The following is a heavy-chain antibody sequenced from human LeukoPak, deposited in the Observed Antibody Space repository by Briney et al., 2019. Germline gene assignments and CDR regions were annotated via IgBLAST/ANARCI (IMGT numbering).Heavy chain of an antibody. V-gene: IGHV3-23*01. CDR3: AKGSGSYGKDVEY. Sequence: GGSLRLSCAASGFTFSSYAMSWVRQAPGKGLEWVPGISGSGDITYYADSVKGRFTISRDNSKNTLYLHMNSLRAEDTAVYYCAKGSGSYGKDVEYWGQGTLVTVSS. J-gene: IGHJ4*02. D-gene: IGHD1-26*01. CDR2: ISGSGDIT. CDR1: GFTFSSYA.